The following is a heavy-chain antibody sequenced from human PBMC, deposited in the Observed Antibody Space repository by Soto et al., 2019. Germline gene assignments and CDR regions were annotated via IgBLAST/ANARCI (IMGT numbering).Heavy chain of an antibody. J-gene: IGHJ4*02. CDR2: IFWDADK. V-gene: IGHV2-5*02. CDR3: AHRSRGWQYYFPY. CDR1: GFALSSRVMG. Sequence: QITLKESGPTLVKPTQTLTLTCTFSGFALSSRVMGVGWIRQPPGKALEWLALIFWDADKWYSPALRSRLTITKDTPKSQVVLTLPNMDPVNTATYYCAHRSRGWQYYFPYWGQRTLVTVSS. D-gene: IGHD6-19*01.